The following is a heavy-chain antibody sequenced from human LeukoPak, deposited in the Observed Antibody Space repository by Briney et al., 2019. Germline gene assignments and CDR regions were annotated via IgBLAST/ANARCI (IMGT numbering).Heavy chain of an antibody. Sequence: PGGSLRLSCATSGFTFSSYAMHWVRQAPGKGLEWVALISYDGINQYYADPVKGRFIISRDNSKNTLYLQLNSLRLEDTAVYYCTLTTFGVVYYFDYWGQGTLVTVSS. CDR2: ISYDGINQ. CDR1: GFTFSSYA. CDR3: TLTTFGVVYYFDY. V-gene: IGHV3-30*04. D-gene: IGHD1/OR15-1a*01. J-gene: IGHJ4*02.